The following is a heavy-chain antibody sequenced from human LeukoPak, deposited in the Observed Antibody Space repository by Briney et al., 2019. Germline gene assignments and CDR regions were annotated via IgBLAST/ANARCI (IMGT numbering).Heavy chain of an antibody. D-gene: IGHD3-22*01. CDR3: ASPAGGDSSGYHLQH. CDR1: GYTFTGYY. Sequence: ASVKVSCKASGYTFTGYYMHWVRQAPGQGLEWMGWINPNSGGTNYAQKFQGRVTMTRDTSISTAYMELSRLRSDDTAVYYCASPAGGDSSGYHLQHWGQGTLVTVSS. V-gene: IGHV1-2*02. CDR2: INPNSGGT. J-gene: IGHJ1*01.